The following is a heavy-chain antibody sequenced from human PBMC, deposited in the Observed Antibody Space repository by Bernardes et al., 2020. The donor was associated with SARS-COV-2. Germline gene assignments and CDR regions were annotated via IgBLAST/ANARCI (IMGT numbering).Heavy chain of an antibody. D-gene: IGHD4-17*01. V-gene: IGHV4-34*01. CDR3: ARTTVTTSYYGMDV. J-gene: IGHJ6*02. CDR1: GGSFSGYY. Sequence: SETLSLTCAVYGGSFSGYYWSWIRQPPGKGLEWIGEINHSGSTNYNPSLKSRVTISVDTSKNQFSLKLSSVTAADTAVYYCARTTVTTSYYGMDVWGQGTTVTVSS. CDR2: INHSGST.